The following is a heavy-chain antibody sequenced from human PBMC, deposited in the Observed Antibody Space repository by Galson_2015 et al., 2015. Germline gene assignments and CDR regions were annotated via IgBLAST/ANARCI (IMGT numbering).Heavy chain of an antibody. Sequence: SETMSLTCTVSGGSISSYYWSWIRQPPGKGLEWIGYIYYSGSTNYNPSLKSRVTISVDTSKNQFSLKLSSVTAADTAVYYCARADCSGGSCYPGWYYYGMDVWGQGTTVTVSS. CDR1: GGSISSYY. CDR2: IYYSGST. V-gene: IGHV4-59*01. D-gene: IGHD2-15*01. CDR3: ARADCSGGSCYPGWYYYGMDV. J-gene: IGHJ6*02.